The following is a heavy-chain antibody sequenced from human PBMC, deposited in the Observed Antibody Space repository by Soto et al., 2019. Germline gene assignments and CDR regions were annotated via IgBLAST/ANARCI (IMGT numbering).Heavy chain of an antibody. D-gene: IGHD2-15*01. J-gene: IGHJ4*02. CDR3: AKYRRTDAEGYTFDY. Sequence: SETLSLTCTVSDDSISTYYWSWIRQPPGKGLEWIGYIYHSGSAMYNPSLKSRVSMPMDTSKSQFSLKLSSVTAADTAVYFCAKYRRTDAEGYTFDYWGQGALVT. CDR2: IYHSGSA. CDR1: DDSISTYY. V-gene: IGHV4-59*03.